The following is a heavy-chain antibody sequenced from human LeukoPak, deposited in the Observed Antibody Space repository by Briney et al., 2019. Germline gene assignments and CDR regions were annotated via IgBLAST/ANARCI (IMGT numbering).Heavy chain of an antibody. CDR2: ISWNSGSI. Sequence: PGGSMRLSCAASGFTFDDYGMSWVRQAGKGLEWVSGISWNSGSIGYADSVKGRFTISRDNAKNSLYLQMNSLRAEDTALYYCAKSAAGTGGYYYYYMDVWGKGTAVTISS. CDR3: AKSAAGTGGYYYYYMDV. D-gene: IGHD6-19*01. J-gene: IGHJ6*03. V-gene: IGHV3-9*01. CDR1: GFTFDDYG.